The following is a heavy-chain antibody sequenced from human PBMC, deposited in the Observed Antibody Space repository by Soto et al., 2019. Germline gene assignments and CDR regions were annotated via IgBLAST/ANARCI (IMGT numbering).Heavy chain of an antibody. J-gene: IGHJ6*02. CDR3: ARTQGFYPLDV. CDR1: GGSFNIYT. CDR2: VLPIFGTT. Sequence: QVQLVQSGAEVKKPGSSVKVSCKASGGSFNIYTINWVRQAPGQGLEWMGGVLPIFGTTNYAQKFQGRVTITADKSASTSYMALSSLRSDDTAVYYSARTQGFYPLDVWGQGTTVTVSS. V-gene: IGHV1-69*06.